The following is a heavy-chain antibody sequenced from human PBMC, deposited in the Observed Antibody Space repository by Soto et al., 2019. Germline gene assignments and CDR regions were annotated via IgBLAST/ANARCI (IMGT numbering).Heavy chain of an antibody. CDR3: ARDAFDI. CDR2: IKEDGSKK. V-gene: IGHV3-7*04. Sequence: GGSLRLSCAASGFLFRSSWMSWVRQAPGKGLEWVANIKEDGSKKYYVDSVKGRFTISRDNAKNSLYLQMNSLRVEDTAVYYCARDAFDIWGQGTMVTVS. J-gene: IGHJ3*02. CDR1: GFLFRSSW.